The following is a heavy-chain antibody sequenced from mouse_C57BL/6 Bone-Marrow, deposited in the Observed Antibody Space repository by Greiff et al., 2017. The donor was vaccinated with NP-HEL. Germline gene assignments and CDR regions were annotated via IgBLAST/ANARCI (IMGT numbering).Heavy chain of an antibody. CDR3: ARWLLYYFDY. CDR1: GFTFSSYA. Sequence: EVQRVESGGGLVKPGGSLKLSCAASGFTFSSYAMSWVRQTPEKRLEWVATISDGGSYTYYPDNVKGRFTISRDNAKNNLYLQMSHLKSEDTAMYYCARWLLYYFDYWGQGTTLTVSS. D-gene: IGHD2-3*01. V-gene: IGHV5-4*01. J-gene: IGHJ2*01. CDR2: ISDGGSYT.